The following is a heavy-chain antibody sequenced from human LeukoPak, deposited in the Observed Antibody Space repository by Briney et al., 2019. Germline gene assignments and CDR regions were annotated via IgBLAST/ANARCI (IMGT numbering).Heavy chain of an antibody. D-gene: IGHD3-10*01. CDR2: IWYDGSNK. Sequence: GRSLRLSCAASGFTFSSYGMHRVRQAPGKGLEWVAVIWYDGSNKYCADSVKGRFTISRDNSKNTLYLQMNSLRAEDTAVYYCARYRRFGELGYWGQGTLVTVSS. J-gene: IGHJ4*02. V-gene: IGHV3-33*01. CDR1: GFTFSSYG. CDR3: ARYRRFGELGY.